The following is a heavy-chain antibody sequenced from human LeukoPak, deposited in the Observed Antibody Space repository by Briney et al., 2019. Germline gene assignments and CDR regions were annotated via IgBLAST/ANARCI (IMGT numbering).Heavy chain of an antibody. Sequence: SETLSLTCTVSGGSISSYYWNWIRQPPGKRLEWIGYIYHTGNTNYNPSLKSRITLSIDTSKNQLSLNLSSVTAADTAVYYCARDLSAGAAWVDPWGQGTLVTVSS. CDR2: IYHTGNT. CDR3: ARDLSAGAAWVDP. D-gene: IGHD6-13*01. CDR1: GGSISSYY. V-gene: IGHV4-59*01. J-gene: IGHJ5*02.